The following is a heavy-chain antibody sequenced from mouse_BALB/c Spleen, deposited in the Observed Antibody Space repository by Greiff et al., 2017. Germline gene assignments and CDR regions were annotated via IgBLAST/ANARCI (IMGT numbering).Heavy chain of an antibody. CDR2: IDPSDSET. CDR1: GYSFTSYW. V-gene: IGHV1S127*01. Sequence: VQLHQSGPQLVRPGASVKISCKASGYSFTSYWMHWVKQRPGQGLEWIGMIDPSDSETRLNQKFKDKATLTVDKSSSTAYMQLSSPTSEDSAVYYCARRGLGYFDVWGAGTTVTVSS. CDR3: ARRGLGYFDV. J-gene: IGHJ1*01. D-gene: IGHD2-4*01.